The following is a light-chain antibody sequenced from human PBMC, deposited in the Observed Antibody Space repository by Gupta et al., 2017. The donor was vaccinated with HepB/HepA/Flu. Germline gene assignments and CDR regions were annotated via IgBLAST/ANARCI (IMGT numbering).Light chain of an antibody. Sequence: EIVLTQSPATLSLSPGERATLSCRASQSVSSYLAWYQQKPGQAPRLLIYDASNRATGIPARFSGSGSGTDFTLTISSLEPEDFAVYYCQQRSTWPPMCSFGQGTKLEIK. CDR2: DAS. CDR1: QSVSSY. CDR3: QQRSTWPPMCS. J-gene: IGKJ2*04. V-gene: IGKV3-11*01.